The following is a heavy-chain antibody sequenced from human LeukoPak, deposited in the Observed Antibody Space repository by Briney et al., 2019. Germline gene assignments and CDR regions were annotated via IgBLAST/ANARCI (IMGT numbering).Heavy chain of an antibody. CDR1: GGSFSGYY. Sequence: SVTLSLTCAVYGGSFSGYYWSWIRQPPGKGLEWIGEINHSGSTNYNPSLKSRVTISVDTSKNQFSLKLSSVTAADTAVYYCARGRVYCSGGSCRQYYYMDVWGKGTTVTVSS. J-gene: IGHJ6*03. CDR3: ARGRVYCSGGSCRQYYYMDV. V-gene: IGHV4-34*01. D-gene: IGHD2-15*01. CDR2: INHSGST.